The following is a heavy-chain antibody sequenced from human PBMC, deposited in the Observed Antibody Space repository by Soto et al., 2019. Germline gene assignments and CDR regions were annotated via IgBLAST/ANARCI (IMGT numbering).Heavy chain of an antibody. CDR3: ARAWIFDC. D-gene: IGHD1-1*01. J-gene: IGHJ4*02. Sequence: QVQLVESGGGLVKPGGSLRLSCAGSGFSFSGYYYMSWIRQAPGKGLEWVSYISGTGTSTHYADSVKGRFTSSRDNAKNSLYLQMNSLRVEDTAVYYCARAWIFDCWGQGTLVTVSS. CDR2: ISGTGTST. CDR1: GFSFSGYYY. V-gene: IGHV3-11*01.